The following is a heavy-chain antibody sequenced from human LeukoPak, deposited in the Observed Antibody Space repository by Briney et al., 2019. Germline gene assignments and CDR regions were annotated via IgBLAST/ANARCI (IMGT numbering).Heavy chain of an antibody. CDR2: IGSSGDT. V-gene: IGHV3-13*01. J-gene: IGHJ6*02. CDR3: ARDPYYYGSGTYSPPRYGMDV. Sequence: PGGTLRLSCAASGFPFRSYDMHWVRQATGKGLEWVSAIGSSGDTHYPDSVKGRFTISRENAENSLYLQMNSLRAEDTAVYYCARDPYYYGSGTYSPPRYGMDVWGQGTTVIVSS. D-gene: IGHD3-10*01. CDR1: GFPFRSYD.